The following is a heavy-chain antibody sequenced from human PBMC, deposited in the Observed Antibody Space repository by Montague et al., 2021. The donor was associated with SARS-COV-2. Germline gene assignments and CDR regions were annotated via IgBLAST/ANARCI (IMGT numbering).Heavy chain of an antibody. CDR3: ATLPSSITMFGVVQGYYFDD. D-gene: IGHD3-3*01. Sequence: SETLSLTCGVSSGSINSYYWSWIRQPPGKGLEWIGRIHTSGRTNHSPSLKSRVTISVDTSKNQFSLKLSSVTAVDTAVYYCATLPSSITMFGVVQGYYFDDWGQGTLVTVSS. J-gene: IGHJ4*02. V-gene: IGHV4-4*08. CDR1: SGSINSYY. CDR2: IHTSGRT.